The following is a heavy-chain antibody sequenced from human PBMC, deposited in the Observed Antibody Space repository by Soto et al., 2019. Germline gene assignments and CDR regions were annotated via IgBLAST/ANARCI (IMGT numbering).Heavy chain of an antibody. CDR3: ATTPRYCSSTSCYPLDY. J-gene: IGHJ4*02. CDR2: IIPILGIA. D-gene: IGHD2-2*01. CDR1: GGTFSSYT. Sequence: QVQLVQSGAEVKKPGSSVKVSCKASGGTFSSYTISWVRQAPGQGLEWMGRIIPILGIANYAQKFQGRVTITAXXSXSXXYMEMSSLRSEDTAVYYCATTPRYCSSTSCYPLDYWGQGTLVTVSS. V-gene: IGHV1-69*02.